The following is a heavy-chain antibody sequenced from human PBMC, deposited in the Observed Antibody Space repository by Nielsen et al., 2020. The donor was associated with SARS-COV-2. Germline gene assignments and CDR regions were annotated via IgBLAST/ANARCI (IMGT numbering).Heavy chain of an antibody. CDR2: IYSGGST. Sequence: GESLKISCAASGFTVSSNYMSWVRQAPGKGLEWVSVIYSGGSTYYADSVKGRFTISRDNPKNTLYLQMNSLRAEDTAVYYCARGTYSGSSLGVDYWGQGTLVTVSS. CDR1: GFTVSSNY. CDR3: ARGTYSGSSLGVDY. V-gene: IGHV3-66*01. D-gene: IGHD1-26*01. J-gene: IGHJ4*02.